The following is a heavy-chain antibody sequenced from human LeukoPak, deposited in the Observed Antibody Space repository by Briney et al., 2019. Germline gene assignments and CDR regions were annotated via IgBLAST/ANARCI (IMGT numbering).Heavy chain of an antibody. J-gene: IGHJ4*02. V-gene: IGHV3-23*01. Sequence: GGSLRLSCAASGFTFTSYTMYWVRQAPGKGLEWVSIIGNNGGGIHYADSVRGRFTISRDNSRNTLYLQMTNLRVDDTALYYCAIDPNWETHNWGQGVLVTVSS. D-gene: IGHD7-27*01. CDR3: AIDPNWETHN. CDR1: GFTFTSYT. CDR2: IGNNGGGI.